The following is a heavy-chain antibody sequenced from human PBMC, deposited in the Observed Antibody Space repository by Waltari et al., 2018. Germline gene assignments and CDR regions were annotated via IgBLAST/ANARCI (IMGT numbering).Heavy chain of an antibody. D-gene: IGHD6-19*01. V-gene: IGHV4-39*01. J-gene: IGHJ4*02. Sequence: LQLQESGPGLVRPSETLSLTCTVSGASIISTSYHWGWIRQPPGKGLEWIGSVSNSDKTYYDPSLDSRVTISVDTSQNQFSLRLSSVTATDTAVYYCASQVTVSAYFDFWGRGTLVTVSS. CDR2: VSNSDKT. CDR3: ASQVTVSAYFDF. CDR1: GASIISTSYH.